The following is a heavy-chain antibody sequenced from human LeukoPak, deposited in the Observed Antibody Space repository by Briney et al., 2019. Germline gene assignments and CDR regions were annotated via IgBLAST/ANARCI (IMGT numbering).Heavy chain of an antibody. CDR2: IYYSGSI. J-gene: IGHJ3*02. CDR3: ARYGLLRLSEINAFHI. V-gene: IGHV4-28*05. CDR1: GYSISSSNW. Sequence: SETLSFTCTVSGYSISSSNWWGWIRQPPGKGLEWIGYIYYSGSIYYNPSLKSRVTMSVDTSKNQFSLKLSSVTAVDTAVYYCARYGLLRLSEINAFHIWGQGTMVTVSS. D-gene: IGHD5-18*01.